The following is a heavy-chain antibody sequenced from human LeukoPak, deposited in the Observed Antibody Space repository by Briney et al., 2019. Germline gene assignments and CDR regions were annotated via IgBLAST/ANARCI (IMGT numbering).Heavy chain of an antibody. Sequence: GASVKVSCKASGGTFSSYAISWVRQAPGQGLEWMGRIIPILGIANYAQKFQGRVTITADKSTSTAYMELSSLRSEDTAVYYCARVEPGEYYFDYWGQGTLVTVPS. V-gene: IGHV1-69*04. D-gene: IGHD1-1*01. J-gene: IGHJ4*02. CDR2: IIPILGIA. CDR3: ARVEPGEYYFDY. CDR1: GGTFSSYA.